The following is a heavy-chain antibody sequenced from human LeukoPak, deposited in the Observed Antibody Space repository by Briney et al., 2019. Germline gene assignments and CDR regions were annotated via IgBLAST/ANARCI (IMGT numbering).Heavy chain of an antibody. D-gene: IGHD2-2*01. CDR2: IYYSGST. V-gene: IGHV4-30-4*01. J-gene: IGHJ6*02. CDR1: GGSISSGEYY. CDR3: ARSLYCSSTSCYFGSYYYYGMEA. Sequence: KPSETLSLTCTVSGGSISSGEYYWSWIRQPPGKGLEWIGYIYYSGSTYYNPSLKSRVTISVDTSKNQFSLKLSSVTAADTAVYYCARSLYCSSTSCYFGSYYYYGMEAWGQGTTVTVSS.